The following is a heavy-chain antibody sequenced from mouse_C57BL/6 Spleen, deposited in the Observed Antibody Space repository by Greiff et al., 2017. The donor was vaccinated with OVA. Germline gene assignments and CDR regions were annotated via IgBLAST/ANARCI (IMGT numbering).Heavy chain of an antibody. CDR3: ARSTIYYDYDDWFAY. CDR1: GYTFTDYN. J-gene: IGHJ3*01. Sequence: VQLKQSGPELVKPGASVKIPCKASGYTFTDYNMDWVKQSHGKSLEWIGDINPNNGGTIYNQKFKGKATLTVDKSSSTAYMELRSLTSEDTAVYYCARSTIYYDYDDWFAYWGQGTLVTVSA. CDR2: INPNNGGT. V-gene: IGHV1-18*01. D-gene: IGHD2-4*01.